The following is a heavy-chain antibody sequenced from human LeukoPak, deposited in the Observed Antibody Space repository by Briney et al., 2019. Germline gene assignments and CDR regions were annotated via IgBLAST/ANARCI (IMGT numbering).Heavy chain of an antibody. V-gene: IGHV1-24*01. CDR2: FDPEDGET. CDR3: ATGRITIFGVPYGQFDY. D-gene: IGHD3-3*01. Sequence: ASVKVSGKVSGYTLTELSMHWERQAPGKGLEWMGGFDPEDGETIYAQKFQGRVTMTEDTSTDTAYMELSRLRSEDTAVYYCATGRITIFGVPYGQFDYWGQGTLVTVSS. CDR1: GYTLTELS. J-gene: IGHJ4*02.